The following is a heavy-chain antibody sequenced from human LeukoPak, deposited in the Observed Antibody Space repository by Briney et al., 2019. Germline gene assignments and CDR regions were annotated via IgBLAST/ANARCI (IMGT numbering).Heavy chain of an antibody. D-gene: IGHD5-12*01. V-gene: IGHV1-2*02. Sequence: ASVKVSCKASGYTFTGYYMHWVRQAPGQGLEWVGWINPNSGGTNYAQKFQGRVTMTRDTSISTAYMELSRLRSDGTAVYYCARDRRGSQNWFDPWGQGTLVTVSS. CDR1: GYTFTGYY. J-gene: IGHJ5*02. CDR2: INPNSGGT. CDR3: ARDRRGSQNWFDP.